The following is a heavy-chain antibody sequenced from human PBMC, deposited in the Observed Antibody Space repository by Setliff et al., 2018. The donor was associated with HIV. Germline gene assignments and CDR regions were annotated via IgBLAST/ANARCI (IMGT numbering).Heavy chain of an antibody. CDR2: IHTEQGFP. Sequence: GASVKVSCKASGYSFINYAINWLRQAPGRGLEWMGWIHTEQGFPMYAQGFTGRFVFSLDPSVNTAYLQINSLTPDDGGVYYCAVEWHAFDIWGQGTVVTVSS. CDR3: AVEWHAFDI. V-gene: IGHV7-4-1*02. D-gene: IGHD3-3*01. J-gene: IGHJ3*02. CDR1: GYSFINYA.